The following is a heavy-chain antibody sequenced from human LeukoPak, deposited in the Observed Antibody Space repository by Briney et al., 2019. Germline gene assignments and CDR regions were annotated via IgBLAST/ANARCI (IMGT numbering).Heavy chain of an antibody. CDR1: GYTFTSYY. CDR3: ASIGARDSSGYPFDY. CDR2: INPSGGST. Sequence: ASVKVSRKASGYTFTSYYMHWVRQAPGQGLEWMGIINPSGGSTSYAQKFQGRVTMTRDTSTSTVYMELSSLRSEDTAVYYCASIGARDSSGYPFDYWGQGTLVTVSS. J-gene: IGHJ4*02. V-gene: IGHV1-46*01. D-gene: IGHD3-22*01.